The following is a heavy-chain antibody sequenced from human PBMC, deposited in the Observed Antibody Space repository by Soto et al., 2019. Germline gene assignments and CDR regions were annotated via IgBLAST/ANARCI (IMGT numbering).Heavy chain of an antibody. CDR1: GFSLSTRGVG. J-gene: IGHJ4*02. V-gene: IGHV2-5*02. D-gene: IGHD4-17*01. Sequence: QITLNESGPTLVKPTQTLTLTCSFSGFSLSTRGVGVGWIRQPPGKALEWLALIYWDDDKRSSPSLSSRLTVTKDTPQNQVVLTMTNMDPVDPATYYCEPFRDYGQIDYWARGTLGTVSS. CDR3: EPFRDYGQIDY. CDR2: IYWDDDK.